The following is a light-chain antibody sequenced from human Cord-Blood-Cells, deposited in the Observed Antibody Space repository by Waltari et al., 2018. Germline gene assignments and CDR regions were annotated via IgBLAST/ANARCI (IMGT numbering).Light chain of an antibody. J-gene: IGLJ2*01. Sequence: QSALTQPASVSGSPGQSITISCTGTSSDVGGYNYFSWYQQHPGKAPKLMIYDVSKRPSGVSNRFSGSKSGNTASLTISGLQAEDEADYYCSSYTSRSVVFGGGTKLTVL. CDR3: SSYTSRSVV. V-gene: IGLV2-14*01. CDR1: SSDVGGYNY. CDR2: DVS.